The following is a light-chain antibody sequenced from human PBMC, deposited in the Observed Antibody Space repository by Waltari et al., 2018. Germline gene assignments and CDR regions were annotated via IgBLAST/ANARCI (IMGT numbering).Light chain of an antibody. J-gene: IGKJ4*02. CDR3: QQRGESPAT. CDR2: HTS. CDR1: QSVRYY. Sequence: EIVLTQSPATVSLSPGERATLSCWACQSVRYYLAWYQQKPGQAPRLLIYHTSTRATGIPDRFSASGSETDFSLTISSLEPEDFAMYYCQQRGESPATFGGGTKVEIK. V-gene: IGKV3-11*01.